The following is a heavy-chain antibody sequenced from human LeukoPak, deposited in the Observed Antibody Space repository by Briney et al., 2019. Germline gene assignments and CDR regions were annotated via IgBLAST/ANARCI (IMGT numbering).Heavy chain of an antibody. D-gene: IGHD2-2*01. J-gene: IGHJ4*02. V-gene: IGHV3-73*01. CDR1: GFTFSGSA. CDR3: TRLVGCSSTSCY. Sequence: GGSLKLSCAASGFTFSGSAMHWVRQASGKGLEWVGRIRSKANSYATAYAASGKGRFTIYRDDSKNTAYLQMNSLKTEDTAVYYCTRLVGCSSTSCYWGQGTLVTVSS. CDR2: IRSKANSYAT.